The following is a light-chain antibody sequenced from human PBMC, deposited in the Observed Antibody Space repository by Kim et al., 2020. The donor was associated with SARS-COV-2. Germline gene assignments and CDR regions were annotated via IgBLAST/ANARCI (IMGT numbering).Light chain of an antibody. CDR2: RNN. CDR1: STDVGNQV. J-gene: IGLJ3*02. CDR3: SAWGSSLSAWV. V-gene: IGLV10-54*01. Sequence: TATLTRSLSSTDVGNQVAAWLRQHQGHPPKLLSYRNNNRPSAIAERLSASGSGAAATLTITGLQPEDEAEYYCSAWGSSLSAWVFGGGTQLTVL.